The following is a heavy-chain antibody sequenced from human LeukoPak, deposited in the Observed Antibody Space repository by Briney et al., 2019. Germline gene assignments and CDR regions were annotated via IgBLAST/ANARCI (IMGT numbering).Heavy chain of an antibody. CDR3: AKDFDI. CDR2: ISGSGGST. J-gene: IGHJ3*02. CDR1: GFTFRSYA. Sequence: GASLRLSCAASGFTFRSYAMSWVRQAPGKGLEWVSVISGSGGSTHYADSVLGRFTISRDNSKNTLYLQMNSLRVEDTAVYYCAKDFDIWGQGTMVTVSS. V-gene: IGHV3-23*01.